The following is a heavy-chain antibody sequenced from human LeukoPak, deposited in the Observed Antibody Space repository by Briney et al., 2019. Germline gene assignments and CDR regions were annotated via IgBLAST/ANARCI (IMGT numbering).Heavy chain of an antibody. D-gene: IGHD4-23*01. CDR2: IYYTGST. Sequence: PSETLSLTCTVSGGSINSYHWSWIRQSPGKGLEWIGYIYYTGSTNYSPSLKSRVTMSVDTSKNQFSLNLTSVTAAGTAVYYCARVFYGGSLGFDYWGQGTPVTVSS. V-gene: IGHV4-59*01. J-gene: IGHJ4*02. CDR1: GGSINSYH. CDR3: ARVFYGGSLGFDY.